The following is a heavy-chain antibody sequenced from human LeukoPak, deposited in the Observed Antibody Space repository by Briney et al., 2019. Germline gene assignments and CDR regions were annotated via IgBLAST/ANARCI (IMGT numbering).Heavy chain of an antibody. J-gene: IGHJ5*02. CDR3: ARDSRYDSSGHAP. CDR2: AHYTGDT. V-gene: IGHV4-39*07. Sequence: PSETLSLTCSVSGGSIISDSYYWAWIRQPPGKGLEWIGSAHYTGDTYYNPSLKSRVTISVDTSKSQLSLKLTSVTAADTAVYFCARDSRYDSSGHAPWGQGSLVIVSS. D-gene: IGHD3-22*01. CDR1: GGSIISDSYY.